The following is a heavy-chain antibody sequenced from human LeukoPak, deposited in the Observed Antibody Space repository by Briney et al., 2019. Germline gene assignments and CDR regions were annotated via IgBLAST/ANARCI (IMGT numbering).Heavy chain of an antibody. CDR3: ARGKYTSFDN. CDR1: GDSIFTNNVA. CDR2: TYYRSKWSF. V-gene: IGHV6-1*01. D-gene: IGHD6-6*01. Sequence: SQTLSLTCAISGDSIFTNNVAWNWIRQSPSRGLEWLVRTYYRSKWSFDYAVSVKSRITINADTSKNQFSLQLRSVPPEDTAVYYCARGKYTSFDNWGQGTLVTVSS. J-gene: IGHJ4*02.